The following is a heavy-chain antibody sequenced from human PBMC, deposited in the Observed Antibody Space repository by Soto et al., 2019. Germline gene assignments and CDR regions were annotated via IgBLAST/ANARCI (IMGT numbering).Heavy chain of an antibody. V-gene: IGHV4-30-2*01. Sequence: SETLSLTCTVSGGSINSDSYSWSWFRQPPGKGLEWIGYIYHSGSTYYNPSLKSRVTISLDRSRNQFSLKLSPVSAADTAVYYCARDTISHGMDVWGQGTTVTVSS. D-gene: IGHD3-3*01. CDR2: IYHSGST. J-gene: IGHJ6*02. CDR3: ARDTISHGMDV. CDR1: GGSINSDSYS.